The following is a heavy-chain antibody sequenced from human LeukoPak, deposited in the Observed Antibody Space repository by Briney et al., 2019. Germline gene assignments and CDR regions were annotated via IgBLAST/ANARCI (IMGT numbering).Heavy chain of an antibody. Sequence: GGSLRPSCADSGFTFSSYSMNWVRQAPGKGLEWVSYISSSSSNIFYADSVKGRFTISRDNAKNSLYLQMNSLRDEDTAVYYCARSRNYFDYWGQGTLVTVSS. V-gene: IGHV3-48*02. CDR3: ARSRNYFDY. CDR1: GFTFSSYS. CDR2: ISSSSSNI. J-gene: IGHJ4*02. D-gene: IGHD1-1*01.